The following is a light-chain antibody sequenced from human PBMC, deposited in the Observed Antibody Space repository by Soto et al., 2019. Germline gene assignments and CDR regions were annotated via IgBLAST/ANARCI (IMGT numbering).Light chain of an antibody. CDR2: GAS. Sequence: EIVLTQSPGTLSLSPGERATLSCRASQSVSSTYLAWYQQKPGQAPRLLIFGASSRASGIPDRFSGSGSGTDFTLTISRVEPEDFAVYYCQHYGSSSWTFGQGTSVDI. J-gene: IGKJ1*01. CDR3: QHYGSSSWT. CDR1: QSVSSTY. V-gene: IGKV3-20*01.